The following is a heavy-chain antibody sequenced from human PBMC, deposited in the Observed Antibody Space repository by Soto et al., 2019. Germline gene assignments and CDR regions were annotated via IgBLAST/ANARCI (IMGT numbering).Heavy chain of an antibody. CDR2: IIPIFGTA. D-gene: IGHD6-19*01. V-gene: IGHV1-69*13. Sequence: ASVKVSCKASGGTFSSYAISWVRQAPGQGLEWMGGIIPIFGTANYAQKFQGRVTITADESTSTAYMELSSLRSEDTAVYYCARESSGYSSGWASDAFDIWGQGTMVTVSS. CDR3: ARESSGYSSGWASDAFDI. CDR1: GGTFSSYA. J-gene: IGHJ3*02.